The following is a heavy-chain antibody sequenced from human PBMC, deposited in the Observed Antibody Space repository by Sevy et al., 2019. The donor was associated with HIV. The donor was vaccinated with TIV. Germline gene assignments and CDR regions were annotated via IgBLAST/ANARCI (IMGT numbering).Heavy chain of an antibody. CDR2: ISSSSSTI. CDR1: GFTFSSYS. CDR3: ARDPGGYSYGLSFDY. V-gene: IGHV3-48*02. Sequence: GGSRRLSCAASGFTFSSYSMNWVRQAPGKGLEWVSYISSSSSTIYYADPVKGRFTISRDNAKNSLYLQMNSLRDEDTAVYYCARDPGGYSYGLSFDYWGQGTLVTVSS. J-gene: IGHJ4*02. D-gene: IGHD5-18*01.